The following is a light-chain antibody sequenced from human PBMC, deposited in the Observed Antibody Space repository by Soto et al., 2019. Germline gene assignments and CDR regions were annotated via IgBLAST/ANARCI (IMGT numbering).Light chain of an antibody. CDR3: CSYAGSYTFVV. V-gene: IGLV2-11*01. CDR1: SSDVGGYNY. Sequence: QSALTQPRSVSGSPGQSVTISCTGTSSDVGGYNYVSWFQQHPGKAPKLMIYDVNNRPSGVPDRFSGSKSGNTASLTISGLQAEDEADYYCCSYAGSYTFVVFGGGTKLTV. J-gene: IGLJ3*02. CDR2: DVN.